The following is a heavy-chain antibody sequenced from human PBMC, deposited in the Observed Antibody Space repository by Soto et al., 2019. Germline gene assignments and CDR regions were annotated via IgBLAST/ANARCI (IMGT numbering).Heavy chain of an antibody. CDR3: ARGWTRCLQKISSYYYYGMDV. J-gene: IGHJ6*02. CDR2: IIPIFGTA. CDR1: GGTFSSYA. Sequence: QVQLVQSGAEVKKPGSSVKVSCKASGGTFSSYAISWVRQAPGQGLEWMGGIIPIFGTANYAQKFQGRVTITADESTSTAYMELSSLRYEDTAVYYCARGWTRCLQKISSYYYYGMDVWGQGTTVTVSS. D-gene: IGHD1-1*01. V-gene: IGHV1-69*01.